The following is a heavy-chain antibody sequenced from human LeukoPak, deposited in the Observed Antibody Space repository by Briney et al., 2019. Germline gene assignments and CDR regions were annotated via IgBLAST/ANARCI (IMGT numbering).Heavy chain of an antibody. CDR1: GGSISSYY. V-gene: IGHV4-59*01. J-gene: IGHJ5*02. Sequence: PSETLSLTCTVSGGSISSYYWSWIRQSPGKGLEWIGYIYYSGYTNYNPSLKSRVTISVDTSKNQFSLKLSSVTAADTAVYYCASSKTNGDSSGWYAWFDPWGQGTLVTVSS. CDR3: ASSKTNGDSSGWYAWFDP. D-gene: IGHD6-19*01. CDR2: IYYSGYT.